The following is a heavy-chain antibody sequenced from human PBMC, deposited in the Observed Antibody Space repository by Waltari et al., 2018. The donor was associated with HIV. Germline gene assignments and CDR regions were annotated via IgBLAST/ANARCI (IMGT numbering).Heavy chain of an antibody. CDR3: ASILAYCGGDCYLYYYYGMDV. Sequence: QVQLQESGPGLVKPSQTLSLTCTVSGGSISSGGYYWSWIRQHPGKGLEWIGYIYYSGSTYYNPSLKSRVTISVDTSKNQFSLKLSSVTAADTAVYYCASILAYCGGDCYLYYYYGMDVWGQGTTVTVSS. D-gene: IGHD2-21*01. CDR1: GGSISSGGYY. CDR2: IYYSGST. J-gene: IGHJ6*02. V-gene: IGHV4-31*03.